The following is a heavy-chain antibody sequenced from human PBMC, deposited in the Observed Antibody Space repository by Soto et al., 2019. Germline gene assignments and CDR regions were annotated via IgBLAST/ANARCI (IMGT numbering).Heavy chain of an antibody. CDR1: GYTFTSYA. D-gene: IGHD3-22*01. CDR2: INAGNGNT. V-gene: IGHV1-3*01. CDR3: ARDFYYDSSGYYMGLDY. Sequence: QVQLVQSGAEVKKPGASVKVSCKASGYTFTSYAMHWVRQAPGQRLEWMGWINAGNGNTKYSQKFQGRVTITRDTSASTAYMELSSLRSEDTAVYYCARDFYYDSSGYYMGLDYWGQGTLVTVSS. J-gene: IGHJ4*02.